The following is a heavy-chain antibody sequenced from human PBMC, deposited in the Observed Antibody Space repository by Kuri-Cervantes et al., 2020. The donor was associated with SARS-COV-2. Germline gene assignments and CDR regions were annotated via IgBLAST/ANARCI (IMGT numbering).Heavy chain of an antibody. J-gene: IGHJ5*02. CDR2: FDPEDGET. V-gene: IGHV1-24*01. CDR1: GYTLTELS. CDR3: ATSPPHCSSTSCTPNWFDP. Sequence: ASGKVSCKVSGYTLTELSMHWVRQAPGKGLEWMGGFDPEDGETIYAQKFQGRVTMTEDTSTDTAYMELSSLRSEDTAVYYCATSPPHCSSTSCTPNWFDPWGQGTLVTVSS. D-gene: IGHD2-2*01.